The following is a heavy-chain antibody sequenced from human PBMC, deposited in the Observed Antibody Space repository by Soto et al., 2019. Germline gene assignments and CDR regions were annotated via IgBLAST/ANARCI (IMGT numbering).Heavy chain of an antibody. Sequence: EVQLLESGGGLVQPGGSLRLSCVASGFTFSTYVMGWVRQAPGKGLEWVSAISGSGDTTYYADSVKGRFTISGDNSKNTLYLQMNSLRAEDTAVYYCATLIWYFDLWGRGTLVIVSS. J-gene: IGHJ2*01. V-gene: IGHV3-23*01. CDR2: ISGSGDTT. CDR1: GFTFSTYV. CDR3: ATLIWYFDL.